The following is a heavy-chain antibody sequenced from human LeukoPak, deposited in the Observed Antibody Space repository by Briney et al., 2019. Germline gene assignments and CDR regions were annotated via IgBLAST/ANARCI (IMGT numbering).Heavy chain of an antibody. CDR3: ARGPQRVAATNLGSCRFDY. CDR2: INPNSGGT. Sequence: ASVKVSCKASGYTFTGYYMHWVRQAPGQGLEWMGWINPNSGGTNYAQKFQGRVTMTRDTSISTAYMELSRLRSDDTAVYYCARGPQRVAATNLGSCRFDYWGQGTLVTVSS. V-gene: IGHV1-2*02. CDR1: GYTFTGYY. J-gene: IGHJ4*02. D-gene: IGHD2-15*01.